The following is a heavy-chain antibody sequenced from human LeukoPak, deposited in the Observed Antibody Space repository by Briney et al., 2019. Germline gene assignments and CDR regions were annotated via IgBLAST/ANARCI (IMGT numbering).Heavy chain of an antibody. CDR3: TRLVIYPAYYYYMDV. V-gene: IGHV1-18*01. J-gene: IGHJ6*03. D-gene: IGHD4-23*01. Sequence: ASVKVSCTASGGTFNQLAISWVRQAPGQGLEWMGWISGYNGNTNYAQKFQGRVSMTTDTSTSTAYMELTTLTSDDTAMYYCTRLVIYPAYYYYMDVWGEGTTLTVYS. CDR2: ISGYNGNT. CDR1: GGTFNQLA.